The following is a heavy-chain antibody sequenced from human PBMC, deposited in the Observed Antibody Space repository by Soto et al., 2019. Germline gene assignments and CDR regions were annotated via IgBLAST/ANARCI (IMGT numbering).Heavy chain of an antibody. CDR3: ARHNGGLRPNFDN. D-gene: IGHD2-8*01. J-gene: IGHJ4*02. CDR2: IHHSGST. Sequence: PSGTLSLTCTVSGGSISSYYWGWIRQPPGKGLEWIGTIHHSGSTYYNPSLKSRVIISVDTSKNQFSLKLTSVTAADPAVYYCARHNGGLRPNFDNWGQGTLVTVSS. CDR1: GGSISSYY. V-gene: IGHV4-39*01.